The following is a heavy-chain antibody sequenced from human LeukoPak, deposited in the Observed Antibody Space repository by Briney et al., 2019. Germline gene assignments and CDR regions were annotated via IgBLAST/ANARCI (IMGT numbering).Heavy chain of an antibody. J-gene: IGHJ5*02. CDR2: ISYDGSNK. CDR1: GFTFSSYA. CDR3: ARDSPDYYDSSGYYHNWFDP. V-gene: IGHV3-30-3*01. D-gene: IGHD3-22*01. Sequence: PGGSLRLSCAASGFTFSSYAMHWVRQAPGKGLEWVAVISYDGSNKYYADSVKGRFTISRDNSKNTLYLQMNSLRAEDTAVYYCARDSPDYYDSSGYYHNWFDPWGQGTLVTVSS.